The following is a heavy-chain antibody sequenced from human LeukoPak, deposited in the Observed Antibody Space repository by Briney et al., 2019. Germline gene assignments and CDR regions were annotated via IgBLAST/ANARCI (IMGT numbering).Heavy chain of an antibody. CDR3: ARVSGSYWGGFDY. Sequence: ASVKVSCKASGYTFTSYYMHWVRQAPGQGLEWMGIINPSGGSTSYAQKFQGRVTMARDMSTSTVYMELSSLRSEDTAVYYCARVSGSYWGGFDYWGQGTLVTVSS. D-gene: IGHD1-26*01. J-gene: IGHJ4*02. V-gene: IGHV1-46*01. CDR1: GYTFTSYY. CDR2: INPSGGST.